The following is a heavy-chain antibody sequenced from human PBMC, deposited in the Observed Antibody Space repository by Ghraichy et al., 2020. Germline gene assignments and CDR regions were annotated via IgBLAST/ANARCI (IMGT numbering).Heavy chain of an antibody. V-gene: IGHV3-74*01. CDR3: ARDVAYSFHH. Sequence: GGSLRLSCAASGFSFSNAWMHWVRQAPGKGLVWVSRIFSDGSGAFYADSVRGRFTISRDNAKSTVYLQMDSLRDDDTAVYYCARDVAYSFHHWGQGTLVTVSS. CDR2: IFSDGSGA. J-gene: IGHJ1*01. D-gene: IGHD2-15*01. CDR1: GFSFSNAW.